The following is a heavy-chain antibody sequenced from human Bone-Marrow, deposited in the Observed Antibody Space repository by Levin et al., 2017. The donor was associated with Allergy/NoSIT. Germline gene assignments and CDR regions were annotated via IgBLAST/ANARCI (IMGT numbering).Heavy chain of an antibody. CDR1: GFSLSASAVG. D-gene: IGHD5-12*01. CDR3: AHRHPNSGYDSPFFDL. V-gene: IGHV2-5*01. CDR2: IYWSGDK. Sequence: NASGPTLVKPTETLTLTCTFSGFSLSASAVGVGWIRQPPGKALEWLGVIYWSGDKRYSPSLKSRPTITKGTSANQVVLRMTNMDPVDTATYYCAHRHPNSGYDSPFFDLWGQGTLVTVSS. J-gene: IGHJ4*02.